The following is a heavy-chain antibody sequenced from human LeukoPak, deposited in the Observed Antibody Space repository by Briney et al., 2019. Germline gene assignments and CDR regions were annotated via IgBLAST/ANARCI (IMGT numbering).Heavy chain of an antibody. D-gene: IGHD6-19*01. Sequence: RGESLKISCKGSGYSFTSYWIGWVRQMPGKGLEWMGIIYPGDSNTRYSPSFQGQVTISADKSINTAYLQWRSLKASDTAMYYCARVMAVASTRPFDYWGQGTLVTVSS. CDR1: GYSFTSYW. J-gene: IGHJ4*02. CDR3: ARVMAVASTRPFDY. V-gene: IGHV5-51*01. CDR2: IYPGDSNT.